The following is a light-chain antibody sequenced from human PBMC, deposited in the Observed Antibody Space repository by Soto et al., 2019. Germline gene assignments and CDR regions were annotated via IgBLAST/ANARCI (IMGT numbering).Light chain of an antibody. CDR1: QSVSSSY. V-gene: IGKV3D-7*01. Sequence: PGERVTLSCRASQSVSSSYLTWYQQKPGQAPRLLIYGASTRATGIPARFSGSGSGTDFTLTISSLQPEDFAVYYCQQDYNLPLTFGGGTKVEIK. CDR2: GAS. J-gene: IGKJ4*01. CDR3: QQDYNLPLT.